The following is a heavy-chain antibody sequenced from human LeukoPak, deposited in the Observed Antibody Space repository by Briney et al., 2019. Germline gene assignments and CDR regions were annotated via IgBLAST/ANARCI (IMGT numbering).Heavy chain of an antibody. CDR1: GFTFSSYS. CDR2: ISSSSSYI. V-gene: IGHV3-21*04. CDR3: ARDPGSGYEEHFDY. J-gene: IGHJ4*02. D-gene: IGHD5-12*01. Sequence: GGSLRLSCAASGFTFSSYSMNWVRQAPGKGLEWVSSISSSSSYIYYADSVKGRFAISRDNAKNSLYLQMNSLRAEDTAVYYCARDPGSGYEEHFDYWGQGTLVTVSS.